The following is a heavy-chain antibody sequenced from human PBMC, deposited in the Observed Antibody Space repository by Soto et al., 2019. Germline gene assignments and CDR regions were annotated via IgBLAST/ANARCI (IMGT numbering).Heavy chain of an antibody. CDR2: ISAYNGNT. V-gene: IGHV1-18*01. J-gene: IGHJ4*02. D-gene: IGHD2-21*01. Sequence: ASVKVSCKASGYTFTTYAFNWVRQAPGQGLEWMGWISAYNGNTKYAQKFQGRVTMTTDTSTSTVFMELRSLRSDDTALYYCARDQTLLDYWGQGTLVTVSS. CDR3: ARDQTLLDY. CDR1: GYTFTTYA.